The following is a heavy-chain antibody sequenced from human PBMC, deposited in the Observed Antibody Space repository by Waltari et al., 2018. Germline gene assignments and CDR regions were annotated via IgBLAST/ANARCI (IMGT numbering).Heavy chain of an antibody. Sequence: QVQLVESGGGVVQPGRSLRLSCAASGFTFSSYAMHWVRQAPGKGLEWVAFISYDGSNKYYADSVKGRFTISIDNSKNTLYLQMNSLRAEDTAVYYCARDLYRIVVAIDYWGQGTLVTVSS. J-gene: IGHJ4*02. CDR3: ARDLYRIVVAIDY. V-gene: IGHV3-30-3*01. CDR2: ISYDGSNK. CDR1: GFTFSSYA. D-gene: IGHD3-22*01.